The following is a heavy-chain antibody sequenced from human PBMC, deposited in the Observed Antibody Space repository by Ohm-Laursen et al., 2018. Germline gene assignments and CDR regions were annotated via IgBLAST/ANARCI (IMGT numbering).Heavy chain of an antibody. J-gene: IGHJ3*01. CDR3: VRAGPPLIEMSTVKNDDAFDV. D-gene: IGHD5-24*01. CDR2: INPNSGVT. CDR1: GYTFTGYY. Sequence: GSSVKVSCKVSGYTFTGYYMHWVRQAPGQGLEWMGWINPNSGVTHYAQKFQGRVTMTRDTSISTAYMELSRLRSDDTAVYYCVRAGPPLIEMSTVKNDDAFDVWGLGTMVSVSS. V-gene: IGHV1-2*02.